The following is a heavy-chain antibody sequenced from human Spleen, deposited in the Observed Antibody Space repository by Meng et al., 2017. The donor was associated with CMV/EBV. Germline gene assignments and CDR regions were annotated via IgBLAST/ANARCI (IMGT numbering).Heavy chain of an antibody. CDR2: ISYDGSDK. J-gene: IGHJ3*01. Sequence: GESLKISCAASGFIFSDYAMHWVRQAPGKGLEWVAVISYDGSDKYYADSVKGRFTISRDNSKNTLYLQMNSLRAEDTAVYYCARPILEWLRDGAFDFWGQGTMVTVSS. CDR3: ARPILEWLRDGAFDF. V-gene: IGHV3-30-3*01. D-gene: IGHD3-3*01. CDR1: GFIFSDYA.